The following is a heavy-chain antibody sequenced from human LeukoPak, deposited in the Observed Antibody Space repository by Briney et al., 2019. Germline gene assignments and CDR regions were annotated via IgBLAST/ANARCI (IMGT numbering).Heavy chain of an antibody. Sequence: SETLSLTCTVSGGSISSYYWSWIRQPPGKGLEWIGYVYYSGSTNYNPSLKSRVTISVDTSKNQFSLKLNSVTAADTAVYYCARHSGGWPQDYYYYGMDVWGQGTTVTVSS. V-gene: IGHV4-59*08. CDR2: VYYSGST. D-gene: IGHD5-24*01. CDR1: GGSISSYY. J-gene: IGHJ6*02. CDR3: ARHSGGWPQDYYYYGMDV.